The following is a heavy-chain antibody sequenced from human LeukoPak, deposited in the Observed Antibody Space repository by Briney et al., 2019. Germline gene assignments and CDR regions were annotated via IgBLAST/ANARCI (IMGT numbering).Heavy chain of an antibody. D-gene: IGHD2-15*01. CDR3: ARAILTWRAHPSYCSGGSCSTSFDP. J-gene: IGHJ5*02. CDR2: IYYSGST. V-gene: IGHV4-59*01. CDR1: GGSISSYY. Sequence: PSETLSLTCTVSGGSISSYYWSWIRQPPGKGLEWIGYIYYSGSTNYNPLLKSRVTISVDTSKNQFSLKLSSVTAADTAVYYCARAILTWRAHPSYCSGGSCSTSFDPWGQGTLVTVSS.